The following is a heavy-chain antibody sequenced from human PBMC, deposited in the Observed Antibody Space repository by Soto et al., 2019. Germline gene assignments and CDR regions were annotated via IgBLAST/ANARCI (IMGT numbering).Heavy chain of an antibody. Sequence: SETLSLTCTVSGGSISSGDYYWSWIRQPPGKGLEWIGYIYYSGSTYYSPSLKSRVTISVDTSKNQFSLKLSSVTAADTAVYYCASELYYYGSGSSYNAPRFDPWGQGTLVTVSS. CDR2: IYYSGST. CDR3: ASELYYYGSGSSYNAPRFDP. CDR1: GGSISSGDYY. J-gene: IGHJ5*02. D-gene: IGHD3-10*01. V-gene: IGHV4-30-4*01.